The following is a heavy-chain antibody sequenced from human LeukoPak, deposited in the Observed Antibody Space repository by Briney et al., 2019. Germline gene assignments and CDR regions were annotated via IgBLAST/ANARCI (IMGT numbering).Heavy chain of an antibody. CDR1: GYTFTSYD. CDR2: MNPNSGDT. J-gene: IGHJ6*02. D-gene: IGHD3-22*01. V-gene: IGHV1-8*01. CDR3: AREPSLMIVVVIEYGMDV. Sequence: ASVKVSCKASGYTFTSYDINWVRQATGQGLEWMGWMNPNSGDTGYAQKFQGRVTMTRNTSISTAYMELSSLRPEDTAVYYCAREPSLMIVVVIEYGMDVWGQGTTVTVSS.